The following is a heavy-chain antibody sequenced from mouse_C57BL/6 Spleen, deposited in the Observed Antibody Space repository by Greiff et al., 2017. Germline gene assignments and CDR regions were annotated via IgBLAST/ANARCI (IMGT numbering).Heavy chain of an antibody. CDR3: ARHGSSYEGYFDV. J-gene: IGHJ1*03. V-gene: IGHV1-80*01. CDR2: IYPGDGDT. CDR1: GYAFSSYW. Sequence: QVQLKESGAELVKPGASVKISCKASGYAFSSYWMNWVKQRPGKGLEWIGQIYPGDGDTNYKGKFKGKATLTADKSSSTAYMQLSSLTSEDSAVYFCARHGSSYEGYFDVWGTGTTVTVSS. D-gene: IGHD1-1*01.